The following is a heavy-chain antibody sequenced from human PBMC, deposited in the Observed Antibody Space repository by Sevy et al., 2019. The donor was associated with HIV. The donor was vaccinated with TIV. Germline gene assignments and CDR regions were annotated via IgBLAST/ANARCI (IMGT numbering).Heavy chain of an antibody. J-gene: IGHJ4*02. CDR2: ISGSRSNT. CDR3: AKEGPGYNYDSSGYFPS. D-gene: IGHD3-22*01. Sequence: GGSLRLSCAASGFSFSTYAMTRVRQAPGKGLEWVSAISGSRSNTYNADSVKGRFTISRDNSKNTLYLQMNSLRAEDTAVYYCAKEGPGYNYDSSGYFPSWGQGTLVTVSS. CDR1: GFSFSTYA. V-gene: IGHV3-23*01.